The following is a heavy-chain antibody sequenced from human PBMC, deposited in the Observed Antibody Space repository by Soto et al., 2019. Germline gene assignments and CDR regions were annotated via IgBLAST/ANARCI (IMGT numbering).Heavy chain of an antibody. CDR2: IYYSGST. J-gene: IGHJ5*02. D-gene: IGHD2-2*01. Sequence: SETLSLTCTVSGGSISSGDYYWCWIRQPPGKGLEWIGYIYYSGSTYYNPSLKSRVTISVDTSKNQFSLKLSSVTAADTAVYYCARETYIVVVPAAHNWFDPWGQGTLVTVSS. CDR3: ARETYIVVVPAAHNWFDP. V-gene: IGHV4-30-4*01. CDR1: GGSISSGDYY.